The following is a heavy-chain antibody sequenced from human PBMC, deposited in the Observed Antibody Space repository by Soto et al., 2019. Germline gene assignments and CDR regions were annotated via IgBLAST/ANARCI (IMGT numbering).Heavy chain of an antibody. D-gene: IGHD2-21*02. Sequence: PGGSLRLSCAASGFTFSSYAMSWVRQAPGKGLEWVSAISGSGGSTYYADSVKGRFTISRDNSKNTLYLQMNSLRAEDTAVYYCAKAPPIIVVVTAFYFDYWGQGTLVTVSS. CDR2: ISGSGGST. J-gene: IGHJ4*02. CDR1: GFTFSSYA. CDR3: AKAPPIIVVVTAFYFDY. V-gene: IGHV3-23*01.